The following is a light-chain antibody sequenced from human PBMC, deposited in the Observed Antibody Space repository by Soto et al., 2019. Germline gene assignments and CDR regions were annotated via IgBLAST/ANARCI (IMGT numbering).Light chain of an antibody. CDR3: ATWDDSLSRVV. CDR1: SSNIGSNT. V-gene: IGLV1-44*01. CDR2: TDN. J-gene: IGLJ2*01. Sequence: QSVLTQPPSASGTPGQRVTISCSGSSSNIGSNTVHWYQQLPGTAPKLLIYTDNQRPSGVPDRFSGSKSGTSASLAISGLQSEDGADYYCATWDDSLSRVVFGGGTKVTVL.